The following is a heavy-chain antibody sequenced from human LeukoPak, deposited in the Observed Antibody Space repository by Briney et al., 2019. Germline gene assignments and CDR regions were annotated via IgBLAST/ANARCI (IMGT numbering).Heavy chain of an antibody. D-gene: IGHD3-22*01. V-gene: IGHV3-66*01. CDR2: IYSGGST. Sequence: GGSLRLSCAASGFTVSSNYMSWVRQAPGKGLEWVSVIYSGGSTYYADSVKGRFTISRDNSKNTLYLQMNSLRAEDTAVYYCASSSGYYLFDYWGQGTLVTVSS. CDR1: GFTVSSNY. CDR3: ASSSGYYLFDY. J-gene: IGHJ4*02.